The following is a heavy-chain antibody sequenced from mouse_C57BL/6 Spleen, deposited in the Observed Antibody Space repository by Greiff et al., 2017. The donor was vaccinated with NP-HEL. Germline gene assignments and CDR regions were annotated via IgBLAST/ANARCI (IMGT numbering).Heavy chain of an antibody. CDR2: IDPETGGT. V-gene: IGHV1-15*01. CDR1: GYTFTDYE. J-gene: IGHJ2*01. CDR3: TRGIYYGNFHFDY. Sequence: VKLQESGAELVRPGASVTLSCKASGYTFTDYEMHWVKQTPVHGLEWIGAIDPETGGTAYNQKFKGKAILTADKSSSTAYMELRSLTSEDSAVYYCTRGIYYGNFHFDYWGQGTTLTVSS. D-gene: IGHD2-1*01.